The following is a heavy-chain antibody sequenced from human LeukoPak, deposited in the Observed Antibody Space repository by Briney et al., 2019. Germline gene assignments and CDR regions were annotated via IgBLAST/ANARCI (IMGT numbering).Heavy chain of an antibody. CDR2: IIPIFGTA. CDR3: ARNNWNYALGP. CDR1: GGTFSSYA. Sequence: SVKVSCKASGGTFSSYAISWVRQAPGQGLEWMGGIIPIFGTANYAQKFQGRVTMTRDTSTSTVYMELSSLRSEDTAVYYCARNNWNYALGPWGQGTLVTVSS. V-gene: IGHV1-69*05. D-gene: IGHD1-7*01. J-gene: IGHJ5*02.